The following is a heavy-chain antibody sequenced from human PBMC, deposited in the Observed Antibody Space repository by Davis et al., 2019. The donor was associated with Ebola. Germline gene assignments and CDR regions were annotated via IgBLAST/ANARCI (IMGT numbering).Heavy chain of an antibody. CDR2: IFYTGSA. Sequence: PGGSLRLSCTVPGVSISRHYWSWIRQPPGKRLEWIGSIFYTGSAYYNSSLASRATISVDTSKNQFSLKLTSVTAADTAMYYCSERGSSVWGPGALVTVSS. CDR3: SERGSSV. J-gene: IGHJ4*02. D-gene: IGHD3-10*01. CDR1: GVSISRHY. V-gene: IGHV4-59*03.